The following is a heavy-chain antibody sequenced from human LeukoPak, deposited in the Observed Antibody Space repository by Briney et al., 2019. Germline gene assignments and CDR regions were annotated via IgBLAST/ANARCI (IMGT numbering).Heavy chain of an antibody. CDR3: AREGYCSSTSCYERAFDI. CDR1: GGSISSSSYY. Sequence: SETLSLTCTVSGGSISSSSYYWGWIRQPPGRGLKWIGSIYYSGSTYYNPSLKSRVTISVDTSKNQFSLKLSSVTAADTAVYYCAREGYCSSTSCYERAFDIWGQGTMVTVSS. CDR2: IYYSGST. J-gene: IGHJ3*02. D-gene: IGHD2-2*01. V-gene: IGHV4-39*07.